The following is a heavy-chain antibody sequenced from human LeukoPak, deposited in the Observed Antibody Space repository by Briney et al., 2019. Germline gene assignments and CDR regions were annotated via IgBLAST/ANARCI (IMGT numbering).Heavy chain of an antibody. V-gene: IGHV4/OR15-8*02. D-gene: IGHD6-19*01. CDR3: ASSIPIGWSPNTY. CDR1: GGFTSNDYW. Sequence: SETLSLTCDVSGGFTSNDYWWSWVRQPPGKGLEWIGEIRHYDGHTKYNPSLKGRVTISIDKPRNHFSLTLTSVTAADTAIYYCASSIPIGWSPNTYWGQGTLAIVSS. CDR2: IRHYDGHT. J-gene: IGHJ4*02.